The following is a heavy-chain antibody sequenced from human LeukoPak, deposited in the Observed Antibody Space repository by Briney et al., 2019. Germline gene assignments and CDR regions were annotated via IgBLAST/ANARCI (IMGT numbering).Heavy chain of an antibody. CDR3: AREFGRSASGAGY. D-gene: IGHD1-26*01. CDR1: GFTFSFYS. J-gene: IGHJ4*02. Sequence: PGGSLRLSCAASGFTFSFYSMNWVRQAPGKGLEWVSSMSVSSGLIYYADSVKGRFTVSRDNAKNSLYLQMNSLRAEDTAVYYCAREFGRSASGAGYWGQGTLVTVSS. CDR2: MSVSSGLI. V-gene: IGHV3-21*01.